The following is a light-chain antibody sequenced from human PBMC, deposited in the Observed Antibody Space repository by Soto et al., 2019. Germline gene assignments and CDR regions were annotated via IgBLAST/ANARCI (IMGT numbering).Light chain of an antibody. CDR1: QSVSSSN. Sequence: EIVLTQSPGTLSLSPGERATLSCRASQSVSSSNLAWYQQKPGQSPRLLIYSASSRATGIPARFSGSGSGTDFTLTISSLEPEDFAVYYCQQRSNWPPTFGQGTRLEI. V-gene: IGKV3D-20*02. CDR2: SAS. J-gene: IGKJ5*01. CDR3: QQRSNWPPT.